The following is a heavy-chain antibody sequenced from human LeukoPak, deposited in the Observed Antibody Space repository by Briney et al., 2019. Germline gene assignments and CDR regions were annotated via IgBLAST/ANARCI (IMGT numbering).Heavy chain of an antibody. Sequence: SETLSLTCTVSGGSISSYYWSWIRQPPGKGLEWIGYIYYSGSTNYNPSLKSRVTISVDTSKNQFSLKLSSVTAADTAVYYCARADGDRLGAFDYWGQGTLVTVSS. CDR1: GGSISSYY. J-gene: IGHJ4*02. V-gene: IGHV4-59*08. CDR2: IYYSGST. D-gene: IGHD4-17*01. CDR3: ARADGDRLGAFDY.